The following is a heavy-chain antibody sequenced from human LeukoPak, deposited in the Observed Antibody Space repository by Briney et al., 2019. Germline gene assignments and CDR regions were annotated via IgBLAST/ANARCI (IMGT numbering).Heavy chain of an antibody. CDR2: IYYTGST. D-gene: IGHD3-10*01. CDR3: ARDKYYGSGNYGKYNWFDP. CDR1: GGSMTGQS. Sequence: SETLSLTCTVSGGSMTGQSWSWIRQPPGKGLEWIGFIYYTGSTNYNPSLEGRVTFSVDTSKNQFSLKLTSVTAADTAVYYCARDKYYGSGNYGKYNWFDPWGQGTLVTVSS. J-gene: IGHJ5*02. V-gene: IGHV4-59*11.